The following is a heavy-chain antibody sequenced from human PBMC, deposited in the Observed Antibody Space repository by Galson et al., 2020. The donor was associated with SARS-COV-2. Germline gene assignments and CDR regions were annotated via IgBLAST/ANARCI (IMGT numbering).Heavy chain of an antibody. CDR2: IHYTGST. CDR3: ARNYGDSDY. D-gene: IGHD4-17*01. Sequence: SQTLSLTCTVSGDSISSYYWSWIRQPPGKGLEWIGYIHYTGSTNYNPSLKSRVTISLDTSKNQFSLKLSSVTAADTVVYYCARNYGDSDYWGQGTLVTVSS. V-gene: IGHV4-59*01. CDR1: GDSISSYY. J-gene: IGHJ4*02.